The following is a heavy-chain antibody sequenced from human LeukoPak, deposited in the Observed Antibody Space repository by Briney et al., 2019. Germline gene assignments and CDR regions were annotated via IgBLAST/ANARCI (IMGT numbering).Heavy chain of an antibody. CDR3: ARGQPPSYYDMDV. CDR2: IWSDGSSK. V-gene: IGHV3-33*01. J-gene: IGHJ6*02. CDR1: GFTFSSYG. Sequence: GGSLILSCAASGFTFSSYGMHWVRPAPGKGLEWVAVIWSDGSSKHYADSVKGRFTISRDNSKNTLYLQMSSLRAEDTALYYCARGQPPSYYDMDVWGQGTTVTVSS. D-gene: IGHD6-13*01.